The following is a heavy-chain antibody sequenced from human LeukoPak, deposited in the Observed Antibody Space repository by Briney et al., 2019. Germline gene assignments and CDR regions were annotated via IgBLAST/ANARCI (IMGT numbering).Heavy chain of an antibody. D-gene: IGHD3-22*01. CDR2: ISSSSSYI. Sequence: GGSLRLSCEASGFTFNTYSMNWVRQAPGKGLEWFSSISSSSSYIYYADSVKGRFTISRDNAKNSLYLQMNSLRAEDTAIYYCGFYSEVYYDTSAYYYWGQGTLVTVSS. CDR3: GFYSEVYYDTSAYYY. J-gene: IGHJ4*02. V-gene: IGHV3-21*04. CDR1: GFTFNTYS.